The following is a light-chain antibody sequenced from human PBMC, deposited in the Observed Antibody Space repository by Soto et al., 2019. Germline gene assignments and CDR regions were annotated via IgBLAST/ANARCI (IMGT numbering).Light chain of an antibody. CDR3: QHYNSYSEA. V-gene: IGKV1-5*03. CDR2: KAS. Sequence: DIQMTQSPSTLSASLGDRVTITCRASQSISSWLAWYQQKPGKAPKLLIYKASTLKSGVPSRFSGSGSGTEFTLTISSLQPDDFAPYYCQHYNSYSEAFGQGTKVDIK. CDR1: QSISSW. J-gene: IGKJ1*01.